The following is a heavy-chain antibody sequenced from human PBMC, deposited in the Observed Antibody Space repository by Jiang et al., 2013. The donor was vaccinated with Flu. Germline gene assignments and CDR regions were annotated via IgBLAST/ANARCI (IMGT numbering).Heavy chain of an antibody. J-gene: IGHJ3*02. D-gene: IGHD3-22*01. CDR3: ARLPSYDSSGSTVYAFDI. Sequence: SIYYSGSTYYNPSLKSRVTISVDTSKNQFSLKLSSVTAADTAVYYCARLPSYDSSGSTVYAFDIWGQGTMVTVSS. CDR2: IYYSGST. V-gene: IGHV4-39*01.